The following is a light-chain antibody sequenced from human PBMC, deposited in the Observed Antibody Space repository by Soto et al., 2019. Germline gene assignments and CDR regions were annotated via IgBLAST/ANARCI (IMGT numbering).Light chain of an antibody. Sequence: QSALTQPPSASGSPGQSVTMSCTGTSSDVGFYNYVSWYQQHPGKAPKLIIYEVTKRPSGVPDRFSGSKSGNTASLTVSGLQAEDEADYYCSSYAGSNSYVFGTGTKVTVL. CDR1: SSDVGFYNY. CDR2: EVT. CDR3: SSYAGSNSYV. V-gene: IGLV2-8*01. J-gene: IGLJ1*01.